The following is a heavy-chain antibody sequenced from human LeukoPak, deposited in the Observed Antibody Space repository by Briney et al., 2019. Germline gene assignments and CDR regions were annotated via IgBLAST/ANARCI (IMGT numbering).Heavy chain of an antibody. Sequence: GGSLRLSCAASGFTFSSYEMNWVRQAPGKGLEWVSYISSSGSTIYYADSVKGRFTISRDNAKNSLYLQMNSLRAEDTAVYYCARSVTMIVDWFDPWGQGTLVTVSS. J-gene: IGHJ5*02. V-gene: IGHV3-48*03. CDR1: GFTFSSYE. D-gene: IGHD3-22*01. CDR3: ARSVTMIVDWFDP. CDR2: ISSSGSTI.